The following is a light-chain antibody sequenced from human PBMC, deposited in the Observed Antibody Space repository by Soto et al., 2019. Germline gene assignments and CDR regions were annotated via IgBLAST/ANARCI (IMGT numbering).Light chain of an antibody. Sequence: DIQMTQSPSSLSASLGDRDTITCRSSQTVSTYLNWYQCKPGKAPKLLISGASTLRSGVPSRFSGRGSGTDFSLTISSLQPEDSATYYCHQSYSSPPTTFGQRTKLEIK. CDR3: HQSYSSPPTT. V-gene: IGKV1-39*01. J-gene: IGKJ2*01. CDR2: GAS. CDR1: QTVSTY.